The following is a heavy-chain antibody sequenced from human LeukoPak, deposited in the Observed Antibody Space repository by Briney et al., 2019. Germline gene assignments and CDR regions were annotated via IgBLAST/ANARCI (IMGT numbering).Heavy chain of an antibody. CDR3: TRHVHNYGIDY. V-gene: IGHV4-39*01. CDR1: GGSIGSSSYY. J-gene: IGHJ4*02. Sequence: SETLSLTCTVSGGSIGSSSYYWGRFRQPPGKGLEWIANINYGGSTYYNPSLKSRVTISADTSKSQFSLKLSSVTAADTAVYYCTRHVHNYGIDYWGQGTLVTVSS. CDR2: INYGGST. D-gene: IGHD5-18*01.